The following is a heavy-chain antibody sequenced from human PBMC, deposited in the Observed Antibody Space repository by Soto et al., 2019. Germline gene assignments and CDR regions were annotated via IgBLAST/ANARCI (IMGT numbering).Heavy chain of an antibody. CDR3: ARGLGGGNWFDP. D-gene: IGHD3-16*01. Sequence: QVRLVQSGAEVKRPGASVKVSCKTSGYTFNNFDINWVRQAPGQGLEWMGWMSPKNGSIASAERFQGRLTMTRDTSMSTAYLELSSLTFEDTAVYYCARGLGGGNWFDPWGQGTLVTVSS. CDR1: GYTFNNFD. CDR2: MSPKNGSI. V-gene: IGHV1-8*02. J-gene: IGHJ5*01.